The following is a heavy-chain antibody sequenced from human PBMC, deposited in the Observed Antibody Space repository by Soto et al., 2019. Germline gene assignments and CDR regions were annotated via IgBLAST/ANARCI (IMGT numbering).Heavy chain of an antibody. CDR1: VGSISSGGYY. CDR3: ARGRRSIGRHDAFDI. V-gene: IGHV4-31*03. CDR2: SAYSGST. D-gene: IGHD6-6*01. Sequence: QVQLQESGPGLVKPSQTLSLTCTVSVGSISSGGYYWRWIRQHPGQGLEWIGYSAYSGSTYYNPALKSRVSISVDKSKNHFTLKRSSVTAAYTAVYYWARGRRSIGRHDAFDIWGQGTMVTVSS. J-gene: IGHJ3*02.